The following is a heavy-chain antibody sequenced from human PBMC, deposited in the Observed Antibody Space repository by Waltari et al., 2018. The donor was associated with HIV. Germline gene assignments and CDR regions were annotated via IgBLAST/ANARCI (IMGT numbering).Heavy chain of an antibody. V-gene: IGHV3-74*01. CDR1: GFPFSHYW. CDR3: VREVVVAATWWFDP. Sequence: EVQLVESGGGLVQPGGSLRLSCAASGFPFSHYWMHWVRQAPGKGLVWVSRISGDGSSTTYADSVKGRFTISRDNPKNTLYLQMNSLRVEDTAVYYCVREVVVAATWWFDPWGQGTLVTVSS. J-gene: IGHJ5*02. CDR2: ISGDGSST. D-gene: IGHD2-15*01.